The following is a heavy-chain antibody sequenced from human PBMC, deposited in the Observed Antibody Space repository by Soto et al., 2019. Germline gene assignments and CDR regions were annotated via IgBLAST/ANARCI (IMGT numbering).Heavy chain of an antibody. CDR2: IVVGSGNT. CDR3: AADPGTSYYYYYGMDV. CDR1: GFTFTSSA. J-gene: IGHJ6*02. V-gene: IGHV1-58*01. D-gene: IGHD1-7*01. Sequence: GASVKVSCKASGFTFTSSAVQWVRQARGQRLEWIGWIVVGSGNTNYAQKFQERVTITRDMSTSTAYMELSSLRSEDTAVYYCAADPGTSYYYYYGMDVWGQGTTVTVS.